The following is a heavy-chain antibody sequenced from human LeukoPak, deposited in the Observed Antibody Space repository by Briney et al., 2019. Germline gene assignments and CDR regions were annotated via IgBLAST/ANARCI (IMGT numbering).Heavy chain of an antibody. CDR2: IVVGSGNT. CDR1: GFTFTSSA. J-gene: IGHJ4*02. Sequence: ASVKVSCKASGFTFTSSAMQWVRQARGQRLEWIGWIVVGSGNTNYAQKFQERVTITRDMSTSTAYMELGSLRSEDTAVYYCAAVGGKNSGYDNYFDYWGQGTLVTVSS. CDR3: AAVGGKNSGYDNYFDY. V-gene: IGHV1-58*02. D-gene: IGHD5-12*01.